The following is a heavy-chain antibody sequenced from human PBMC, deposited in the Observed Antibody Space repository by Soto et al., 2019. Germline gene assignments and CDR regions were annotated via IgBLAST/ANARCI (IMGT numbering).Heavy chain of an antibody. CDR1: GYSFTSYW. CDR3: ARLTYYDSSGYSPTLAFDI. J-gene: IGHJ3*02. CDR2: IDPSDSYT. D-gene: IGHD3-22*01. Sequence: PGESLKISCKGSGYSFTSYWISWVRQMPGKGLEWMGRIDPSDSYTNYSPSFQGHVTISADKSISTAYLQWSSLKASDTAMYYCARLTYYDSSGYSPTLAFDIWGQGTMVTVS. V-gene: IGHV5-10-1*01.